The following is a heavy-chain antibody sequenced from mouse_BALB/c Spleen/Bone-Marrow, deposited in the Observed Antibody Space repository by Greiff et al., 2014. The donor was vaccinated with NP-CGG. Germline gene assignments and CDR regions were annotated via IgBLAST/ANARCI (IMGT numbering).Heavy chain of an antibody. CDR1: GYTFTSYT. V-gene: IGHV1-4*01. CDR3: ARGLYYYGGSSNFDY. D-gene: IGHD1-1*01. CDR2: INPSSGYT. J-gene: IGHJ2*01. Sequence: QVHVKQSGAELARPGASVKMSCKASGYTFTSYTMHWVKQRPGQGLEWIGYINPSSGYTNYNQKFKDKATLTADKSSSTAYMQLSSLTSEDSAVYYCARGLYYYGGSSNFDYWGQGTTLTVSS.